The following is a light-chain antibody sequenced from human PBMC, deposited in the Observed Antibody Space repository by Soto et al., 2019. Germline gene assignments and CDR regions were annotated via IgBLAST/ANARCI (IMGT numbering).Light chain of an antibody. CDR3: QQSYSTPYT. V-gene: IGKV1-39*01. J-gene: IGKJ2*01. Sequence: DIPMTQSPSSLSASVGDRVTITCRASQSIRSYLNWYQQKPGKAPKLLIYAASSLQSGVPSRFSGSGSGTDFTLTFSSLQPEDFATYYCQQSYSTPYTFGQGTKLEIK. CDR1: QSIRSY. CDR2: AAS.